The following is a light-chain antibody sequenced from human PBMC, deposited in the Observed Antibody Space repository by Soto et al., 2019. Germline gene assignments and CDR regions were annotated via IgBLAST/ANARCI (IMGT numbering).Light chain of an antibody. CDR3: QAWDRSTGV. V-gene: IGLV3-1*01. J-gene: IGLJ1*01. Sequence: SYELTQPHSVSVSPGQTASITCSGDKLGDKYVCWYHQKPGQSPVLVIYQDSKRPSGIPERFSGSNSGNTATLTISGTQPMDEADYYCQAWDRSTGVFGTGTKLTVL. CDR2: QDS. CDR1: KLGDKY.